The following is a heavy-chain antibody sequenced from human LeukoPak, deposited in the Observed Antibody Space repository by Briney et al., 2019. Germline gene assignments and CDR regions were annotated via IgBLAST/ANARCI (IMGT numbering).Heavy chain of an antibody. CDR2: IIPILGIA. CDR3: ARAPHRAEVDY. V-gene: IGHV1-69*04. CDR1: GGTFSSYA. J-gene: IGHJ4*02. D-gene: IGHD1-14*01. Sequence: GASVKVSCKASGGTFSSYAISWVRQAPGQGLEWMGRIIPILGIANYAQKLQGRVTMTTDTSTSTAYMELRSLRSDDTAVYYCARAPHRAEVDYWGQGTLVTVSS.